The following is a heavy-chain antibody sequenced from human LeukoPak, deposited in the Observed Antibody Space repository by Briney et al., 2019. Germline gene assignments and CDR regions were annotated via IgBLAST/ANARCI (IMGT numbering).Heavy chain of an antibody. CDR2: IKQDGSER. V-gene: IGHV3-7*01. CDR3: ATDNVHCSRTSCYQTFDY. Sequence: GGSLRLSCAASGFSFSSYWMSWVRQAPGKGLEWVAIIKQDGSERYYVDSVKGRFTISRDNSRNSLYLQMDILRAEDTAVYYCATDNVHCSRTSCYQTFDYWGQGTLVTVPS. CDR1: GFSFSSYW. D-gene: IGHD2-2*01. J-gene: IGHJ4*02.